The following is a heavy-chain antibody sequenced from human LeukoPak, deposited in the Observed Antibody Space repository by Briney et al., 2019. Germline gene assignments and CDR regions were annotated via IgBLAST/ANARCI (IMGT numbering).Heavy chain of an antibody. V-gene: IGHV4-39*01. Sequence: SETLSLTCTVSGGSISSSGYYWGWIRQPPGKGPEWIGTFFYSGNSYYSPSLKSRVTISVDTSKNQFSLKLSSVTAADTAVYYRARRPFSGWVGFDYWGQGTLVTVSS. D-gene: IGHD6-25*01. CDR3: ARRPFSGWVGFDY. CDR1: GGSISSSGYY. CDR2: FFYSGNS. J-gene: IGHJ4*02.